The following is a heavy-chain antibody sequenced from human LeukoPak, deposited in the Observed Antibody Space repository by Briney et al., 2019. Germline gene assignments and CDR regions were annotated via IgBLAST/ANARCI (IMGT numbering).Heavy chain of an antibody. D-gene: IGHD1-26*01. CDR3: ARVWTDSGSYYDDRGAFDY. V-gene: IGHV4-38-2*02. J-gene: IGHJ4*02. CDR1: GYSISSGYY. Sequence: PSETLSLTCTVSGYSISSGYYWGWIRQPPGKGLEWIGSIYHSGSTYYNPSLKSRVTISVDTSKNQISLKLSSVTAADTALYYCARVWTDSGSYYDDRGAFDYWGQGTLVTVSS. CDR2: IYHSGST.